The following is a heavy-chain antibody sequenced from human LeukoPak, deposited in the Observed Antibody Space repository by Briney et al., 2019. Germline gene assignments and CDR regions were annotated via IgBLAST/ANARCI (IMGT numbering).Heavy chain of an antibody. CDR3: ARDKYMSGHVGSLFDP. CDR2: IKQDGSEK. Sequence: GGSLILSCAASGFTFSNYWMSWVRQPPGKGLEWVAEIKQDGSEKNYVDSVKGRFIISRDNTKSSLSLQMNSLRDEDTAVYYCARDKYMSGHVGSLFDPWGQGTLVIVSS. CDR1: GFTFSNYW. D-gene: IGHD1-1*01. V-gene: IGHV3-7*01. J-gene: IGHJ5*02.